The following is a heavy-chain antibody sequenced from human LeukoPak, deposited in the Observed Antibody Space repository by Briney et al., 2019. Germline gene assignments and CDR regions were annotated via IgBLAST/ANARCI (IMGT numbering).Heavy chain of an antibody. CDR1: GYTLTELS. Sequence: GASVKVSCKVSGYTLTELSMHWVRQAPGKGLEWMGGFDPEDGETIYAQKFQGRVTITADKSTSTAYMELSSLRSEDTAVYYCASACSSTSCYVDLTYYYYYYMDVWGKGTTVTVSS. CDR3: ASACSSTSCYVDLTYYYYYYMDV. D-gene: IGHD2-2*01. V-gene: IGHV1-24*01. J-gene: IGHJ6*03. CDR2: FDPEDGET.